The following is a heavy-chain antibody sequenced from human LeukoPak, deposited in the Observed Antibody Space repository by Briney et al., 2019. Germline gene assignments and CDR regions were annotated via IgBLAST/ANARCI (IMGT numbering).Heavy chain of an antibody. CDR3: VRDSSGWSRDY. CDR2: ISAGGHT. J-gene: IGHJ4*02. Sequence: GGSLRLSCAASGFTFSSFSMSWVRQAPGKGLDWVSTISAGGHTYYTDSAKGRFSISRDNAENSLYLQMNSLKAEDSAVYYCVRDSSGWSRDYWGQGTLVTVSS. V-gene: IGHV3-21*01. D-gene: IGHD6-19*01. CDR1: GFTFSSFS.